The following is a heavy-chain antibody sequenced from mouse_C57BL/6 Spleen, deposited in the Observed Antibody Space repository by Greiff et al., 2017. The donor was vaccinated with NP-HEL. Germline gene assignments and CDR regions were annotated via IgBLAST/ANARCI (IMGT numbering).Heavy chain of an antibody. D-gene: IGHD1-1*01. V-gene: IGHV5-9-1*02. CDR2: ISSGGDYI. Sequence: EVQVVESGEGLVKPGGSLKLSCAASGFTFSSYAMSWVRQTPEKRLEWVTYISSGGDYIYYADTVKGRFTISRDNARNTLYLQMSSLKSEDTAMYYCTRVYGGYAMDYWGQGTSVTVSS. CDR1: GFTFSSYA. CDR3: TRVYGGYAMDY. J-gene: IGHJ4*01.